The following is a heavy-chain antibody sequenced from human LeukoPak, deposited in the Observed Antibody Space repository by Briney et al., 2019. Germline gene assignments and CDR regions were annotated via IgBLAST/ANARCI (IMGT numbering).Heavy chain of an antibody. D-gene: IGHD2-2*01. CDR3: ASSFEYQLLYGMDV. V-gene: IGHV1-69*13. J-gene: IGHJ6*04. CDR1: GGTFSSYA. CDR2: IIPIFGTA. Sequence: SVKVSCKASGGTFSSYAISWVRQAPGQGLEWMGGIIPIFGTANYAQKFQGRVTITADESTSTAYMELSSLRSEGTAVYYCASSFEYQLLYGMDVWGKGTTVTVSS.